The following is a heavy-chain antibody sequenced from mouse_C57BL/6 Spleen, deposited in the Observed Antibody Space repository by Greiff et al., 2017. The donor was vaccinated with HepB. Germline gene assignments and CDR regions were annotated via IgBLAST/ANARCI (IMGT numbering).Heavy chain of an antibody. CDR3: ARWLPYYAMDD. J-gene: IGHJ4*01. CDR1: GYAFSSYW. Sequence: QVHVKQSGAELVKPGASVKISCKASGYAFSSYWMNWVKQRPGKGLEWIGQIYPGDGDTNYNGKFKGKATLTADKSSSTAYMQLSSLTSEDSAVYFCARWLPYYAMDDWGQGTSVTVSS. D-gene: IGHD2-2*01. CDR2: IYPGDGDT. V-gene: IGHV1-80*01.